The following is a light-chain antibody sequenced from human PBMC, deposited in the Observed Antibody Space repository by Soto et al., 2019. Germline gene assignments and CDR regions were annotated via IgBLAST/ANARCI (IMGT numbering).Light chain of an antibody. CDR1: QAIRSD. Sequence: AIQMTQSPSSLSASVGDTVTITCRARQAIRSDLGWYQQKPGEAPKLLIYAASSLQSGVPSRFSGSGSGTDFTLTISSLQPEDFATYYCLQDYNYPYTFGQGTKLEIK. CDR2: AAS. V-gene: IGKV1-6*01. J-gene: IGKJ2*01. CDR3: LQDYNYPYT.